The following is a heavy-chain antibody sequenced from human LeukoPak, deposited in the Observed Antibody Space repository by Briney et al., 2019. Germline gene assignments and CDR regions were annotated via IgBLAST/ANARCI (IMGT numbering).Heavy chain of an antibody. CDR2: ISGSGGST. J-gene: IGHJ6*02. CDR3: AKDRAVLWFGAYGMDV. CDR1: GFTFSSYA. V-gene: IGHV3-23*01. Sequence: GGSLRLSCAAFGFTFSSYAMSWVRQAPGKGLEWVSAISGSGGSTYYADSVKGRFTISRDNSKNTLYLQMNSLRAEDTAVYYCAKDRAVLWFGAYGMDVWGQGTTVTVSS. D-gene: IGHD3-10*01.